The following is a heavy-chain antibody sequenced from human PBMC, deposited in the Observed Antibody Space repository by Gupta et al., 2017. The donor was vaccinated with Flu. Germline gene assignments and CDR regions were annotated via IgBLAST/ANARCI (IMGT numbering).Heavy chain of an antibody. CDR1: GFSFRNYG. V-gene: IGHV3-30*18. D-gene: IGHD5-24*01. CDR2: ISHDGSNY. CDR3: AKDWRWDNNNYGMNV. J-gene: IGHJ6*02. Sequence: QERAAEFGGGVVQPGRSLRLSCAASGFSFRNYGMHWVRQAPGKGLEWVAVISHDGSNYYHTDSVKGRFTISRDNSKNTLYLQMNSLRTEDTAVYYCAKDWRWDNNNYGMNVWGQGTTVTVSS.